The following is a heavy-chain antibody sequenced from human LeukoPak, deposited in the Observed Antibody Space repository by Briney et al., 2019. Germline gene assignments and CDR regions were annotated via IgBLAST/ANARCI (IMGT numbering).Heavy chain of an antibody. J-gene: IGHJ6*03. CDR3: ARQSRGYYYMDV. V-gene: IGHV4-39*01. CDR2: IYYSGST. Sequence: PSETLSLTCTVSGGSISSSSYYWGWIRQPPGKGLEWIGSIYYSGSTYYNPSLKSQVTISVDTSKNQFSLKLSSVTAADTAVYYCARQSRGYYYMDVWGKGTTVTVSS. CDR1: GGSISSSSYY.